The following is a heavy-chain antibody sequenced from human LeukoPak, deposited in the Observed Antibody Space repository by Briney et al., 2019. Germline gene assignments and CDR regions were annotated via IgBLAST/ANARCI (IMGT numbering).Heavy chain of an antibody. J-gene: IGHJ5*02. V-gene: IGHV4-59*01. CDR3: ARDLVLLWQNWFDP. CDR2: IYYSGST. Sequence: SETLSLTCTVSGASISSDYWSWIRQPPGKGLEWIGYIYYSGSTNYNPSLKSRVTISVDTSKNQFSLKLSSVTAADTAVYYCARDLVLLWQNWFDPWGQGTLVTVSS. D-gene: IGHD3-10*01. CDR1: GASISSDY.